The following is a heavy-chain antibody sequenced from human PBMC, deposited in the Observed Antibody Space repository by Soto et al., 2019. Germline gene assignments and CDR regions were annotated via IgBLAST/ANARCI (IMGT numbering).Heavy chain of an antibody. D-gene: IGHD1-1*01. Sequence: GESLKISCKGSGYSFTSYWIGWVRQMPGKGLEWMGIIYPGDSDTRYSPSFQGQVTISADKSISTAYLQWSSLKASDTAMYYCARLQMEPPSFYYGMDVWGQGTTVTVSS. CDR3: ARLQMEPPSFYYGMDV. CDR2: IYPGDSDT. J-gene: IGHJ6*02. CDR1: GYSFTSYW. V-gene: IGHV5-51*01.